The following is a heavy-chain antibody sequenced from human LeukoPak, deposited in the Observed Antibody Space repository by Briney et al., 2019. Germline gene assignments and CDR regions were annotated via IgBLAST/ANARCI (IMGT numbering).Heavy chain of an antibody. D-gene: IGHD6-19*01. J-gene: IGHJ3*02. CDR1: RFTFTTYS. V-gene: IGHV3-21*06. CDR2: ISSSHI. CDR3: TRDQRLYSSGWYYAFDM. Sequence: GGSLRLSCAVSRFTFTTYSMNWVRQAPGKGLEWVSSISSSHIYYADSVKGRFNISRDNSKNMLYLQMNSLKTEDTAVYYCTRDQRLYSSGWYYAFDMWGQGTMVTVSS.